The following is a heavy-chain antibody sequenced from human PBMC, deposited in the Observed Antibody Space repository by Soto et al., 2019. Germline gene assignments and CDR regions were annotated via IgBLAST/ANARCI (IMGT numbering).Heavy chain of an antibody. CDR1: GFTFTSYA. D-gene: IGHD2-15*01. V-gene: IGHV3-23*01. Sequence: EVQLLESGGGLVQPGGSLRLSCAASGFTFTSYALSWAPQLPGRGLGWASAFSGSVVSTYYADSVKGRFTISRANSKNTLYLQMNSLRAEDTAVYYCALREMGCSGGSCYSLHYYYYYMDVWGKGTTVTVSS. CDR2: FSGSVVST. CDR3: ALREMGCSGGSCYSLHYYYYYMDV. J-gene: IGHJ6*03.